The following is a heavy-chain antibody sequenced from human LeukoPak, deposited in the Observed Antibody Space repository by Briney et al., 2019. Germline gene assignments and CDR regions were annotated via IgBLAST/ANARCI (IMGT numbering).Heavy chain of an antibody. Sequence: SETLSLTCAVYGGSFSGYYWSWIRQPPGKGLEWIGEINHSGSTNYNPSLKGRVTISVDTSKNQFSLKLSSVTAADTAVYYCARLGYCSSTSCHGGYYYGMDVWGKGTTVTVSS. V-gene: IGHV4-34*01. D-gene: IGHD2-2*01. CDR1: GGSFSGYY. CDR3: ARLGYCSSTSCHGGYYYGMDV. J-gene: IGHJ6*04. CDR2: INHSGST.